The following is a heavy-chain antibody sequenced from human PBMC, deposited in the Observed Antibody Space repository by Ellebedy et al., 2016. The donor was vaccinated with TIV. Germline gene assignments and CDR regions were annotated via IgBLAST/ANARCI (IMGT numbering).Heavy chain of an antibody. Sequence: GESLKISXAASGFTFDSYAMNWVRQAPGKGLEWVSGITGGGSNTYYADSVRGRFTISRDNSRNSLFLQMNSLRVGDTAVYYCAKTRYGSGWYYFAYWGQGALVTVSS. CDR3: AKTRYGSGWYYFAY. J-gene: IGHJ4*02. CDR1: GFTFDSYA. D-gene: IGHD6-19*01. CDR2: ITGGGSNT. V-gene: IGHV3-23*01.